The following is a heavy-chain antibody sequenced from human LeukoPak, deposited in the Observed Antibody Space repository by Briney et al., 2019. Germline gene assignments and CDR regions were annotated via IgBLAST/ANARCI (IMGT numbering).Heavy chain of an antibody. V-gene: IGHV3-74*01. CDR1: GFTFSIYW. CDR3: ARDEDWSGYYGAFDF. D-gene: IGHD3-3*01. CDR2: INSDGSST. J-gene: IGHJ3*01. Sequence: PGGSLRLSCAASGFTFSIYWMHWVRQAPGKGLVWVSRINSDGSSTSYADSVKGRFTIPRDNAKNTLYLQMNSLRAEDTAVYYCARDEDWSGYYGAFDFWGPGTMVTVSS.